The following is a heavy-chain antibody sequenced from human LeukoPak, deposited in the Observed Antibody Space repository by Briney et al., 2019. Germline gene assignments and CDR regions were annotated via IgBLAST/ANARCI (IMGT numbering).Heavy chain of an antibody. J-gene: IGHJ1*01. CDR2: ITTNGAST. D-gene: IGHD3-16*01. V-gene: IGHV3-11*04. CDR1: GFMFSDYY. Sequence: PGGSLRLSCVASGFMFSDYYMTWIRQAPGKGLEWISYITTNGASTYYATSVKGRFTISRDNAKNSLYLQMNSLRAEDTAVYYCARDWGRDGALPEYFQHWGQGTLVTVSS. CDR3: ARDWGRDGALPEYFQH.